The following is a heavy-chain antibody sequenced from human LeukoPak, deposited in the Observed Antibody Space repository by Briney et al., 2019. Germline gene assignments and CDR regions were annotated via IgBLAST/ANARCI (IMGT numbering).Heavy chain of an antibody. D-gene: IGHD5-18*01. CDR2: INPRGGST. CDR1: GYTFTNYY. Sequence: SVKVSCKASGYTFTNYYIHWVRQAPGQGLEWMGIINPRGGSTSYAQKFQGRVTMTRDASTSTLYMELSSLRSEDTAVYYCAREIGPIQLHLWGSAFDYWGQGTLVTVSS. V-gene: IGHV1-46*01. CDR3: AREIGPIQLHLWGSAFDY. J-gene: IGHJ4*02.